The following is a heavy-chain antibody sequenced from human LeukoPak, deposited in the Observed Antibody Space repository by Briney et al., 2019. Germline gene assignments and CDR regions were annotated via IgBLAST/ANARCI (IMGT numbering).Heavy chain of an antibody. CDR2: INSDGSNT. CDR3: AKEYNRYAFDI. V-gene: IGHV3-74*01. CDR1: GFTFSNYW. Sequence: PGGSLRLSCAASGFTFSNYWMHWVRQAPGKGLVWVSRINSDGSNTNYADSVKGRFTISRDNAKNTLYLQMNSLRAEDTAVYYCAKEYNRYAFDIWGQGTMVTVSS. D-gene: IGHD1-14*01. J-gene: IGHJ3*02.